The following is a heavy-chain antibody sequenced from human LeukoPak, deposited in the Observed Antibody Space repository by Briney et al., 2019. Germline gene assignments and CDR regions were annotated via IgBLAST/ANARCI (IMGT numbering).Heavy chain of an antibody. J-gene: IGHJ4*02. CDR1: GGSFSGYC. CDR3: ARSHWRDY. D-gene: IGHD1-1*01. V-gene: IGHV4-34*01. Sequence: PSETLSLTCAVYGGSFSGYCWSWIRQPPGKGLEWIGEINHSGSTNYNPSLKSRVTISVDTSKNQFSLKLSSVTAADTAVYYCARSHWRDYWGQGTLVTVSS. CDR2: INHSGST.